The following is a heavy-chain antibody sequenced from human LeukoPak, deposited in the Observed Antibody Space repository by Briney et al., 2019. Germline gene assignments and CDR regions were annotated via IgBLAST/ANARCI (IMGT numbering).Heavy chain of an antibody. Sequence: SETLSLTCTVSGGSISNYYWSWIRQPPGKGLEWIGYIYNSGTTNYNPSFKSRVTISVDRSKNQFSLKLSSVTAADTAVYYCATVSGEEMAYYFDYWGQGTLVTVSS. D-gene: IGHD5-24*01. J-gene: IGHJ4*02. V-gene: IGHV4-59*12. CDR3: ATVSGEEMAYYFDY. CDR1: GGSISNYY. CDR2: IYNSGTT.